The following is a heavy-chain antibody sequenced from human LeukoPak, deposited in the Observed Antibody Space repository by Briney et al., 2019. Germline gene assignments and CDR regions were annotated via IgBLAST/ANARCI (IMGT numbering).Heavy chain of an antibody. CDR1: GYTFTSYY. V-gene: IGHV1-46*01. J-gene: IGHJ3*02. CDR3: ARDRLGYFTMIVVDAFDI. CDR2: INPSDGST. D-gene: IGHD3-22*01. Sequence: GASVKVSCKASGYTFTSYYMHWVRQAPGQGLEWMGIINPSDGSTNYAQKLQGRVTMTTDTSTSTAYMELRSLRSDDTAVYYCARDRLGYFTMIVVDAFDIWGQGTMVTVSS.